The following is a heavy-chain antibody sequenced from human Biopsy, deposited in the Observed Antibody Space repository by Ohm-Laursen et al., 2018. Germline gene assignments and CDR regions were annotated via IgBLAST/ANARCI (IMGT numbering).Heavy chain of an antibody. Sequence: GASVKVSCNASGYTFTTYYIHWVRQAPGQGLEWMGIINPGGNSTAYTQNFQGRVTMTWDTSTTTVYMELSSLRSEDTAGYYCALASFDYWGQGTLVTVPS. V-gene: IGHV1-46*01. CDR1: GYTFTTYY. CDR3: ALASFDY. CDR2: INPGGNST. J-gene: IGHJ4*02.